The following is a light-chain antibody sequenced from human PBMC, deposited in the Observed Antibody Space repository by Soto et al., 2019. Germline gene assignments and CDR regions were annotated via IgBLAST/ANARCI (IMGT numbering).Light chain of an antibody. V-gene: IGKV1-39*01. J-gene: IGKJ2*01. CDR1: QGIGSX. CDR2: DAS. Sequence: DTQMTQSPSSLSASVGDTVTITCRASQGIGSXLNWYHQRPGTAPRLLIYDASSLNRGVPSRFSGRRSGTDFTLXISGXXPXXXXXXXXXXXXXLPYTFGLGTKLENK. CDR3: XXXXXLPYT.